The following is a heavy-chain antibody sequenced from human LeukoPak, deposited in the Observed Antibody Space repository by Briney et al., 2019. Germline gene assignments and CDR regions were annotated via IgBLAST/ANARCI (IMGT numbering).Heavy chain of an antibody. CDR2: ISYDARRK. CDR3: ARRRGTYLDY. V-gene: IGHV3-30*04. Sequence: GGSLTLSCAASGFTFSRHAMHWVRQAPGKGLEWVAVISYDARRKFYVDSVKGRFTISRDNSKNMLYVQMNSLRAEDTAVYHCARRRGTYLDYWGQGTLVTVSS. CDR1: GFTFSRHA. J-gene: IGHJ4*02. D-gene: IGHD1-1*01.